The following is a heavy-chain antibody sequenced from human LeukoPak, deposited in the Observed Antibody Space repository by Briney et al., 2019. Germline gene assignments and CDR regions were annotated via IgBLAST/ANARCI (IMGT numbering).Heavy chain of an antibody. CDR3: ARDSEAAAGLSFDY. D-gene: IGHD6-13*01. Sequence: ASVKVSCKASGYTFSDYYLHWVRQAPGQGLEWMGWVRPKTGGTNYKQKFQGRVTLTRDTSISAAFLELSRLTSDDTAVYYCARDSEAAAGLSFDYWGQGTRVIVSS. CDR1: GYTFSDYY. V-gene: IGHV1-2*02. J-gene: IGHJ4*02. CDR2: VRPKTGGT.